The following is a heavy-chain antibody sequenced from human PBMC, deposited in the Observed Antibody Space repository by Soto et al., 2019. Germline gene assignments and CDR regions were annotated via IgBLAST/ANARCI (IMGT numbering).Heavy chain of an antibody. J-gene: IGHJ4*02. Sequence: GASVKVSCKASGGTFSSYAISWVRQAPGQGLEWMGGIIPIFGTANYAQKFQGRVTITADESTSTAYMELSSLRSEDTAVYYCARDHRNYYDSSGYPSFFDYWGQGTLVTVSS. D-gene: IGHD3-22*01. V-gene: IGHV1-69*13. CDR3: ARDHRNYYDSSGYPSFFDY. CDR2: IIPIFGTA. CDR1: GGTFSSYA.